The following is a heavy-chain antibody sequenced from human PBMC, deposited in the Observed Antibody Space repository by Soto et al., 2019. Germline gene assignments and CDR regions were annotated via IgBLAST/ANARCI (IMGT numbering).Heavy chain of an antibody. CDR1: GGSISSGGYH. CDR2: IYYSGST. Sequence: PSETLSLTCTVSGGSISSGGYHWSWIRQHPGKDLEWIGYIYYSGSTYYNPSLKSRVTISVDTSKNQFSLKLSSVTAADTAVYYCAREAAAGPYNWFDPWGQGTLVTVSS. V-gene: IGHV4-31*03. CDR3: AREAAAGPYNWFDP. D-gene: IGHD6-13*01. J-gene: IGHJ5*02.